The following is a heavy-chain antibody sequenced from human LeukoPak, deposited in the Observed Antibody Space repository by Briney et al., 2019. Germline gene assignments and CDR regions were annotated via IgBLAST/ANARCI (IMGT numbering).Heavy chain of an antibody. Sequence: GGSLRLSCPDSGFTFRSSAMHWVRQAPGKGLEWVAVISYDETNKYYADSVQGRVSISRDNSRNTLYLQMNSQRVEDTAVYFCARDVYSGSIFAIISQIGVWGQGTLVTVSS. CDR3: ARDVYSGSIFAIISQIGV. J-gene: IGHJ4*02. CDR1: GFTFRSSA. V-gene: IGHV3-30*04. CDR2: ISYDETNK. D-gene: IGHD1-26*01.